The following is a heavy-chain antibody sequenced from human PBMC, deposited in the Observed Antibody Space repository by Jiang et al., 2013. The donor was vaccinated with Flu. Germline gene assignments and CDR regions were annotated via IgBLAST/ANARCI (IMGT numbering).Heavy chain of an antibody. V-gene: IGHV4-61*01. CDR1: GGSVSSGSYY. Sequence: PGLVKPSETLSLTCTVSGGSVSSGSYYWSWIRQPPGKGLEWIGYIYYSGSTNYNPSLKSRVTISVDTSKNQFSLKLSSVTAADTAVYYCARDSGGSYTWFDPWGQGTLVTVSS. J-gene: IGHJ5*02. D-gene: IGHD3-10*01. CDR2: IYYSGST. CDR3: ARDSGGSYTWFDP.